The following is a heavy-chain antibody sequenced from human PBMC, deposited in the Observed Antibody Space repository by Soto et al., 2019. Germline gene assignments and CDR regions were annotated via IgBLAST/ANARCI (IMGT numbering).Heavy chain of an antibody. CDR2: IWYDGSNK. CDR1: GFTFSSYG. J-gene: IGHJ4*02. CDR3: ARDGGYCSSTSCTSKSQDY. Sequence: QVQLVESGGGVVQPGRSLRLSCAASGFTFSSYGMHWVRQAPGKGLEWVAVIWYDGSNKYYADSVKGRFTISRDNSKNTLYLQMNSLRAEDTAVYYCARDGGYCSSTSCTSKSQDYWGQGTLVTVSS. V-gene: IGHV3-33*01. D-gene: IGHD2-2*01.